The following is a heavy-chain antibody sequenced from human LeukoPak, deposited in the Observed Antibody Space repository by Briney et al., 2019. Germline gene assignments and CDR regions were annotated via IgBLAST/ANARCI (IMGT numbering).Heavy chain of an antibody. J-gene: IGHJ5*02. CDR2: IYTSGST. D-gene: IGHD2-2*01. Sequence: SETLSLTCAVYGGSFSGYYWSWIRQPAGKGLEWIGRIYTSGSTNYNPSLKSRVTISVDTSKNQFSLKLSSVTAADTAVYYCARDQGYCSSTSCSRFDPWGQGTLVTVSS. CDR3: ARDQGYCSSTSCSRFDP. CDR1: GGSFSGYY. V-gene: IGHV4-4*07.